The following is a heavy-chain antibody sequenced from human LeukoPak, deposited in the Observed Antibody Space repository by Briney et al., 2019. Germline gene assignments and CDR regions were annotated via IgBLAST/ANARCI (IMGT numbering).Heavy chain of an antibody. V-gene: IGHV4-34*01. CDR1: GASFSGYY. J-gene: IGHJ4*02. CDR2: INHSGST. D-gene: IGHD3-22*01. Sequence: SETLSLTCAVDGASFSGYYWSWIRQPPGKGLEWIGEINHSGSTNYNPSLKSRVTISVDTSKNQFSLKLSSVTAADTAVYYCARGREEYYYDSSGYYYYFDYWGQGTLVTVSS. CDR3: ARGREEYYYDSSGYYYYFDY.